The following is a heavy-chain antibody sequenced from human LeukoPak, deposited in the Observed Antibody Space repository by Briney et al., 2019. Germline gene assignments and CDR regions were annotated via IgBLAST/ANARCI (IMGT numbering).Heavy chain of an antibody. CDR1: GFTFSDAW. Sequence: NPGGSLRLSRAASGFTFSDAWMSWVRQPPRKGREWIGLIKSKIDGDTTDYVAPVKGRFTISRDDSKDTVYLQMNSLKIEDTAVYYCTTDALIWQTAVDVWGQGTTVTVSS. CDR3: TTDALIWQTAVDV. J-gene: IGHJ6*02. V-gene: IGHV3-15*01. D-gene: IGHD3-10*01. CDR2: IKSKIDGDTT.